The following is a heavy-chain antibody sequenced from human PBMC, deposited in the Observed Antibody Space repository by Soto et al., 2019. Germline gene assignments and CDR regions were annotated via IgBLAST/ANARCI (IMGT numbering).Heavy chain of an antibody. CDR3: ARDLSGYGYDY. J-gene: IGHJ4*02. Sequence: VQLVESGGGLVQPGGSLRLSCAASGFTFSSYAMHWVRQAPGKGLEWVAIISYDGSIKYYADSVKGRFTISRDNSKNTLYLQMNSLRAEDTAVYYCARDLSGYGYDYWGQGTLVTVSS. D-gene: IGHD5-18*01. CDR1: GFTFSSYA. CDR2: ISYDGSIK. V-gene: IGHV3-30*04.